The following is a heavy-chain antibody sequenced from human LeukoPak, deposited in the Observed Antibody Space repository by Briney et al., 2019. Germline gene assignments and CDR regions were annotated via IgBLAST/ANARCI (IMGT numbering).Heavy chain of an antibody. D-gene: IGHD6-13*01. CDR2: IYYSGST. CDR3: ARLAAAGFSFDY. Sequence: SETLSLTCTVSGGSISSYYWSWIRQPPGKGLEWIGYIYYSGSTNYNPSLKSRATISVDTSKNQFSLKLSSVTAADTAVHYCARLAAAGFSFDYWGQGTLVTVSS. V-gene: IGHV4-59*01. CDR1: GGSISSYY. J-gene: IGHJ4*02.